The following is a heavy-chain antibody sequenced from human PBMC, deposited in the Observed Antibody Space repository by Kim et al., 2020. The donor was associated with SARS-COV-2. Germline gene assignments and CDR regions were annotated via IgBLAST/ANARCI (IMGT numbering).Heavy chain of an antibody. D-gene: IGHD3-16*01. V-gene: IGHV4-4*02. Sequence: SETLSLTCAVSGGSISSNNWWNWVRQPPGEGLEWIGEISHTGNTNYNPSLKSRLTISVDKSKNQFSLNLTSVTAADTAIYYCASSFGTSRRWDYWGQGTL. CDR3: ASSFGTSRRWDY. CDR1: GGSISSNNW. J-gene: IGHJ4*02. CDR2: ISHTGNT.